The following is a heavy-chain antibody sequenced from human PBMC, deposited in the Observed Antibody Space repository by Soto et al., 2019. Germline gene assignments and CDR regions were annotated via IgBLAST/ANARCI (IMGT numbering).Heavy chain of an antibody. D-gene: IGHD3-22*01. V-gene: IGHV3-11*01. CDR1: GFTFSDYY. Sequence: QVQLVESGGGLVKPGGSLRLSCAASGFTFSDYYMSWIRQAPGKGLEWVSYISSSGSTRHYADSVKGRFTISRDIPKNLLAVQKNSRRAEDTAVDYCARGDDSSGSLYFDYWGQGTLVTVSS. CDR2: ISSSGSTR. CDR3: ARGDDSSGSLYFDY. J-gene: IGHJ4*02.